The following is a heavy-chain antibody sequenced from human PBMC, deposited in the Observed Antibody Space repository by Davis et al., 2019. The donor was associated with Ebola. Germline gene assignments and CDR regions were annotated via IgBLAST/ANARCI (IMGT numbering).Heavy chain of an antibody. Sequence: SETLSLTCAVYGGSFSGYYWSWIRQPPGKGLEWIGEINHSGSTNYNPSLKSRVTISVDTSKNQFSLKLSSVTAADTAVYYCARGPGRLTPIAAAGRYYYYGMDVWGQGTTVTVSS. D-gene: IGHD6-13*01. CDR3: ARGPGRLTPIAAAGRYYYYGMDV. V-gene: IGHV4-34*01. J-gene: IGHJ6*02. CDR1: GGSFSGYY. CDR2: INHSGST.